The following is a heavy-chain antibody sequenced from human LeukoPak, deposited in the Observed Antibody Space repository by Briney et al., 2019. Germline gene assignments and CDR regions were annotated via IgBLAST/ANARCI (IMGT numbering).Heavy chain of an antibody. V-gene: IGHV3-30-3*01. CDR3: ARDLTSGALFDY. CDR1: GFTLSNYP. Sequence: GRSLRLSCAASGFTLSNYPMHWVRQAPGKGLEWVAVISSDGSNKYFADSVKGRFTMSRDNSKNTLYLQMNSLRAEDTAVYYCARDLTSGALFDYWGQGTLVIVSS. J-gene: IGHJ4*02. CDR2: ISSDGSNK. D-gene: IGHD4/OR15-4a*01.